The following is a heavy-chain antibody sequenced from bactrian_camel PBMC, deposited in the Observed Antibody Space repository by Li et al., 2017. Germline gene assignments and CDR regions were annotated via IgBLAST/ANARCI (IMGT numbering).Heavy chain of an antibody. D-gene: IGHD3*01. Sequence: HVQLVESGGGLVQPGGSLRLSCEVSAFPTSRFCMGWFRQVPEKKREAVASLWTGGGATYYTDSVKGRFTISIDNANNTLYLTMDTLKPEDTAMYYCAARVSRCSVDPLRRAPYGNWGQGTQVTVS. CDR1: AFPTSRFC. CDR2: LWTGGGAT. V-gene: IGHV3S6*01. J-gene: IGHJ4*01. CDR3: AARVSRCSVDPLRRAPYGN.